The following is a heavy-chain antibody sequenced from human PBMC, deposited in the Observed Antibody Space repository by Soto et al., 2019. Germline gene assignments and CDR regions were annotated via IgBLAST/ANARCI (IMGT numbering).Heavy chain of an antibody. CDR2: IDWDDDK. CDR1: GFSLSTSGMC. CDR3: ARMARLDYYGSGSTGWFDP. Sequence: SGPTLVKPTQTLTLTCTFSGFSLSTSGMCVSWIRQPPGKALEWLARIDWDDDKYYSTSLKTRLTISKDTSKNQVVLTMTNMDPLDTATYYCARMARLDYYGSGSTGWFDPWGQGTLVTVSS. J-gene: IGHJ5*02. D-gene: IGHD3-10*01. V-gene: IGHV2-70*11.